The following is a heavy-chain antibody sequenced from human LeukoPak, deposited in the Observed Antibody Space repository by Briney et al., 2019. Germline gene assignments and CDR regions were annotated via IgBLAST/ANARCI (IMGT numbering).Heavy chain of an antibody. CDR1: GGTLSSYA. J-gene: IGHJ5*02. CDR2: IIPIFGTA. Sequence: ASVKVSCKASGGTLSSYAISWVRQAPGQGLEWMGGIIPIFGTANYAQKFQGRVTITTDESTSTAYMELSSLRSEDTAVYYCASPVGATPTGVWFDPWGQGTLVTVSS. D-gene: IGHD1-26*01. CDR3: ASPVGATPTGVWFDP. V-gene: IGHV1-69*05.